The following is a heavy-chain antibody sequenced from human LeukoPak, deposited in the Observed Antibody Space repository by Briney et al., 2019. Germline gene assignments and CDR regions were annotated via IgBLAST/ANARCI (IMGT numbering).Heavy chain of an antibody. Sequence: SETLSLTCTVSGGSINNYYWTWIRQPPGKGLEWIGYISYSGSTNYNPSLKSRVTISVDTSKNQFSLKLSSVTAADTAVYYCARESQPTTSYNYYYYYMDVWGKGTTVTVSS. CDR2: ISYSGST. D-gene: IGHD1-7*01. V-gene: IGHV4-59*01. J-gene: IGHJ6*03. CDR1: GGSINNYY. CDR3: ARESQPTTSYNYYYYYMDV.